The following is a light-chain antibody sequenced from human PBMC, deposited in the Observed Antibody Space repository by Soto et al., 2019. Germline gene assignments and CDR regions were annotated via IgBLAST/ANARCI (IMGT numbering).Light chain of an antibody. V-gene: IGKV1-5*01. Sequence: DIQMTQSPSSLSASVGDRVTITCRASQSISSYLNWYQQKPGKAPKLLIYDASTLESGVPSRFSGSGSGTIFTLTISSLQPDDFATYYCQQYNSYSSITFGQGTRLEI. CDR1: QSISSY. J-gene: IGKJ5*01. CDR3: QQYNSYSSIT. CDR2: DAS.